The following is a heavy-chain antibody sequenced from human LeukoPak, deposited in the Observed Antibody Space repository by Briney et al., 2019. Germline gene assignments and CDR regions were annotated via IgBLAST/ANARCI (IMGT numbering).Heavy chain of an antibody. CDR2: ISGSGDII. CDR3: AREGQQPLSNYFDY. J-gene: IGHJ4*02. CDR1: GFTFSAYP. V-gene: IGHV3-48*04. D-gene: IGHD6-13*01. Sequence: PGGSQRLSCTASGFTFSAYPMTWVRQAPGKGLEWVSYISGSGDIIYYADSVKGRFTISRDNAKNSLYLQMDSLRAEDTAIYYCAREGQQPLSNYFDYWGQGTLVTVSS.